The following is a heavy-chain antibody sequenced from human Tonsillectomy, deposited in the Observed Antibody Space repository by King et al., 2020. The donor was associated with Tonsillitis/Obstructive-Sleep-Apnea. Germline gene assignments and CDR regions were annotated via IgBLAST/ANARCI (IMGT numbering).Heavy chain of an antibody. V-gene: IGHV4-59*01. D-gene: IGHD2-2*02. J-gene: IGHJ6*03. CDR1: GGSISSYY. CDR2: INYSSST. CDR3: AAVQAAIPDYYYYMDV. Sequence: VQLQESGPGLVKPSETLSLTCTVSGGSISSYYWSWIRQPPGKGLEGRGYINYSSSTNYNPSLKSRVTMSVDTSKNQFSLQLSSVTAADTAVYYCAAVQAAIPDYYYYMDVWGKGTTGTVSS.